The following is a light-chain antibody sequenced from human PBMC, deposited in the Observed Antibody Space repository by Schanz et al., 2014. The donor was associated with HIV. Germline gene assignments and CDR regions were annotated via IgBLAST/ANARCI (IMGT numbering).Light chain of an antibody. Sequence: ETVLTQSPGTLSLSLGERATLSCRASQSVSSNFLAWYQQKPNQAPRLLMYGASNRATGIPDRFSGSESGTDFTLTISRVEPEDYAVYYCQQYGSLPWTFGQGTKVEVK. CDR1: QSVSSNF. V-gene: IGKV3-20*01. CDR3: QQYGSLPWT. J-gene: IGKJ1*01. CDR2: GAS.